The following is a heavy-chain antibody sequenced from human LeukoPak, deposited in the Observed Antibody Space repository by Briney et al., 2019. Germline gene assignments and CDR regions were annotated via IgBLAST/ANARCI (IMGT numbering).Heavy chain of an antibody. CDR3: ARGRETAAFDY. CDR2: IYYSGST. V-gene: IGHV4-31*03. Sequence: PSETLSLTCTVSGGSISSGGYYWSWIRQHPGKGLEWIGYIYYSGSTYYNPSLKRRVTISVDTSKNQSSLTLSSVTAADTAVYYCARGRETAAFDYWGQGTLVTVSS. CDR1: GGSISSGGYY. J-gene: IGHJ4*02. D-gene: IGHD2-2*01.